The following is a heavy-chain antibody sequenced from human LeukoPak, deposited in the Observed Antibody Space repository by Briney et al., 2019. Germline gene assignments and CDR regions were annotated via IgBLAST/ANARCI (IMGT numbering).Heavy chain of an antibody. CDR3: AREGLTTHIDY. D-gene: IGHD4-11*01. CDR2: ISAYNGNT. J-gene: IGHJ4*02. CDR1: GYTFTNYG. V-gene: IGHV1-18*01. Sequence: GASVKVSCKASGYTFTNYGIPWVRQAPGQGLEWMGWISAYNGNTNYAQRLQGRVTMTTDTSTSTAYMELRSLRSDDTAVYFCAREGLTTHIDYWGQGTLVTVSS.